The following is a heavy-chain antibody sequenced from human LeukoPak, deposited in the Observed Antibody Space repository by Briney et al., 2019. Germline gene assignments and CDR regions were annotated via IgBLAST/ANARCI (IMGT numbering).Heavy chain of an antibody. CDR1: GGSFSGYY. D-gene: IGHD3-3*01. CDR2: INHSGST. CDR3: AREGRITIFGVVIDPYYYMDV. Sequence: PSETLSLTCAVYGGSFSGYYWSWIRQPPGKGLEWIGEINHSGSTTYNSSLKSRVIISVDTSRSQFSLNLNSVTAADTAVYYCAREGRITIFGVVIDPYYYMDVWGKGTTVTVSS. J-gene: IGHJ6*03. V-gene: IGHV4-34*01.